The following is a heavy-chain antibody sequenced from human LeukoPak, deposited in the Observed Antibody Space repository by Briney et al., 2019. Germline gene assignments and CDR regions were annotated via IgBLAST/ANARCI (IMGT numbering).Heavy chain of an antibody. CDR1: GYNFTSYW. CDR2: IYPGDSDS. V-gene: IGHV5-51*01. D-gene: IGHD2-15*01. J-gene: IGHJ2*01. Sequence: GESLKISCQCSGYNFTSYWIGWVRQMPGKGLEWTGIIYPGDSDSRYSPSFQGQVTISADKSISTAYLQWSSLKASDTAMYYCARPVGYCSGGRCYSYWHFDLWGRGTQVTVSS. CDR3: ARPVGYCSGGRCYSYWHFDL.